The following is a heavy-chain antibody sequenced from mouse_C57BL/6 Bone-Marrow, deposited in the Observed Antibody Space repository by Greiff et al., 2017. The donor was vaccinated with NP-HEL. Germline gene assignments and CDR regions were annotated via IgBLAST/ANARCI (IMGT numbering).Heavy chain of an antibody. J-gene: IGHJ1*03. D-gene: IGHD1-1*01. CDR2: IYPRSGNT. CDR3: ARNDYGSSLWYFDV. Sequence: QVQLQQSGAELARPGASVKLSCKASGYTFTSYGISWVKQRTGQGLEWIGEIYPRSGNTYSNEPFKGTATLPADKSSSTAYMELRSLTSEDSAVYFCARNDYGSSLWYFDVWGTGTTVTVFS. CDR1: GYTFTSYG. V-gene: IGHV1-81*01.